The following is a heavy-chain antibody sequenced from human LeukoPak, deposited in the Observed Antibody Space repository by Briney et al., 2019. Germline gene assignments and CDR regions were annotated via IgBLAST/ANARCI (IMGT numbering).Heavy chain of an antibody. CDR3: ARTLGGYSYGDY. V-gene: IGHV5-51*01. J-gene: IGHJ4*02. CDR1: GCGFTSYW. Sequence: GEGLKSSFKGSGCGFTSYWIGWVRPMPGKGRGWMGIMYPGDSDTRYSPSFQGQVTISADKSISTAYLQWSSLKASDTAMYYCARTLGGYSYGDYWGQGTLVTVSS. CDR2: MYPGDSDT. D-gene: IGHD5-18*01.